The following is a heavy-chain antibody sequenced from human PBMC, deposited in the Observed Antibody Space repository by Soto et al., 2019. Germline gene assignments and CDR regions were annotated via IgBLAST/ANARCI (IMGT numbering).Heavy chain of an antibody. CDR1: GGSMTGHA. CDR2: FYPSGSA. CDR3: VRGKSYSVYDF. D-gene: IGHD5-12*01. V-gene: IGHV4-4*07. Sequence: ASETLSLTCSVSGGSMTGHAWVWIRQAAGKGLEWIGHFYPSGSASYNPTLRSRLTMSLDTSHNHFFLNLTSATTADTAVYYCVRGKSYSVYDFWGPVTLVTVSS. J-gene: IGHJ4*02.